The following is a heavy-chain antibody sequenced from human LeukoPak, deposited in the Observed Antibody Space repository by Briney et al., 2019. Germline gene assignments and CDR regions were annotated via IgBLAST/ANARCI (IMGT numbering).Heavy chain of an antibody. J-gene: IGHJ3*02. V-gene: IGHV5-51*01. D-gene: IGHD6-13*01. CDR1: GYSFTSYW. CDR3: ARHRLISPIAAPDDAFDI. Sequence: GESLKISRKGSGYSFTSYWIDWVRQMPGKGLEWMGIIYPGDSDTRYSPSFQGQVTISADKSISTAYLQWSSLKASDTAMYYCARHRLISPIAAPDDAFDIWGQGTMVTVSS. CDR2: IYPGDSDT.